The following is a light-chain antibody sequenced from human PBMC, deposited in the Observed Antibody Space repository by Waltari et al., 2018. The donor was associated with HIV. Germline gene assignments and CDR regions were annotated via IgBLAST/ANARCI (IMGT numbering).Light chain of an antibody. J-gene: IGKJ1*01. V-gene: IGKV1-39*01. CDR2: AAF. CDR3: QQSYTTPRA. Sequence: DIQMTQSPSSLSASVGDRVTITCRASQSISNHLNWYQQKAGTAPKLLIFAAFILQSGVPSRFSGSGSGTDFTLTISSLQPEDFATYYCQQSYTTPRAFGQGTKVEIK. CDR1: QSISNH.